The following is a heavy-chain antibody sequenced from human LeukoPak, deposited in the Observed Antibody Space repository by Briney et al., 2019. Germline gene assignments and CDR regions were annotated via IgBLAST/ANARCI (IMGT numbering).Heavy chain of an antibody. CDR1: GGSISSSSYY. CDR3: ARYCGSTSCPYYYGMDV. V-gene: IGHV4-39*01. Sequence: SETLSLTCTVSGGSISSSSYYWGWIRQPPGKGLEWIGSIYYSGSTYYNPSLKSRVTISVDTSKNQFSLKLSSVTAADTAVYYCARYCGSTSCPYYYGMDVWGQGTTVTVSS. D-gene: IGHD2-2*01. CDR2: IYYSGST. J-gene: IGHJ6*02.